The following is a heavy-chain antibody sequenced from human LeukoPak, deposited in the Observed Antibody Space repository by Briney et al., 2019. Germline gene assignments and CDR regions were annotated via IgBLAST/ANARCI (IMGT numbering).Heavy chain of an antibody. CDR2: ISSSGSTI. D-gene: IGHD3-3*01. J-gene: IGHJ6*03. V-gene: IGHV3-11*01. Sequence: PGGSLRLSCAASGFTFSDYYMSWIRQAPGKGLEWVSYISSSGSTIYYADSVKGRFTISRDNAKNSLYLQMNSLRAEDTAVYYCAKRGGYDFWSGYHYYYYYMDVWGKGTTVTASS. CDR3: AKRGGYDFWSGYHYYYYYMDV. CDR1: GFTFSDYY.